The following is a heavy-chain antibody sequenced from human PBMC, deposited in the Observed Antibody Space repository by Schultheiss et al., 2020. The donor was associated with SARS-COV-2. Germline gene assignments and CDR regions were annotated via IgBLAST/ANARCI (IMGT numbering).Heavy chain of an antibody. V-gene: IGHV1-69*02. D-gene: IGHD3-3*01. Sequence: SVKVSCKASGGTFSSYTISWVRQAPGQGLEWMGRIIPILGIANYAQKFQGRVTMTRNTSISTAYMELSSLRSEDTAVYYCARGWDRITIFGVVIKGPPDAFDIWGQGTMVTVSS. CDR1: GGTFSSYT. CDR2: IIPILGIA. J-gene: IGHJ3*02. CDR3: ARGWDRITIFGVVIKGPPDAFDI.